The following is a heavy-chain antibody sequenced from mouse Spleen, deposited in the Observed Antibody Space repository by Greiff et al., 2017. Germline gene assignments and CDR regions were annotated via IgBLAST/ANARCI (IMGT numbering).Heavy chain of an antibody. CDR1: GYAFSSYW. V-gene: IGHV1-80*01. D-gene: IGHD1-1*01. J-gene: IGHJ2*01. Sequence: QVHVKQSGAELVKPGASVKISCKASGYAFSSYWMNWVKQRPGKGLEWIGQIYPGDGDTNYNGKFKGKATLTADKSSSTAYMQLSSLTSEDSAVYFCARSPPYYYGSSQYYFDYWGQGTTLTVSS. CDR3: ARSPPYYYGSSQYYFDY. CDR2: IYPGDGDT.